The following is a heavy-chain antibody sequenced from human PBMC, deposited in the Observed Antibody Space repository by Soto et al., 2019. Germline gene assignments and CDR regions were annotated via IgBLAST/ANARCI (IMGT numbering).Heavy chain of an antibody. D-gene: IGHD3-3*01. CDR3: ARTSGYYFYDY. Sequence: QVQLVQSGAEVKKPGASVKVSCKAFGYTFTSYAMHWVRQAPGQRLEWMGWINAGNANTQYSQKFQGRVTITRDTSASTASMGLSSLRSEDTAVYYCARTSGYYFYDYWGQGTLVTVSS. CDR2: INAGNANT. J-gene: IGHJ4*02. CDR1: GYTFTSYA. V-gene: IGHV1-3*01.